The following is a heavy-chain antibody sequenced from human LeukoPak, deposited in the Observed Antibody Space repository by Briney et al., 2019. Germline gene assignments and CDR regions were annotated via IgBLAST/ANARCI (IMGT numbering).Heavy chain of an antibody. J-gene: IGHJ5*02. V-gene: IGHV4-39*01. D-gene: IGHD3-10*01. Sequence: SETLSLTCTVDSIITNGYYWGWIRQPPGKGLEWIGSIHYTGSTYYNPSLESRVTVSVDTSKNQFSLKLISVTAADTAVYYCARLGWLYGSGSMNWFDPWGQGTLVTVSS. CDR3: ARLGWLYGSGSMNWFDP. CDR1: SIITNGYY. CDR2: IHYTGST.